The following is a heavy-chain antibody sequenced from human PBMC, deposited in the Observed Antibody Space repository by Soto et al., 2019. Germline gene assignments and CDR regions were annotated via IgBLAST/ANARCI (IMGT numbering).Heavy chain of an antibody. CDR2: VSGSGGNT. Sequence: VQLLESGGGLVQPGGSLRIYCAASGFTFSNYAMSWVRKAPGKGLEWVSAVSGSGGNTYDADSVQGRFTISRDNSKNMLNLQTNSLRAEDTAVYYCAKLNLFVSAAAGRGPLDYWGQGTLVTVSS. V-gene: IGHV3-23*01. CDR1: GFTFSNYA. J-gene: IGHJ4*02. CDR3: AKLNLFVSAAAGRGPLDY. D-gene: IGHD6-13*01.